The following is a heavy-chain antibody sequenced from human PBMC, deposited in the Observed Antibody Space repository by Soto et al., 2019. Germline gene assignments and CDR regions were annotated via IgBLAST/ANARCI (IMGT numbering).Heavy chain of an antibody. J-gene: IGHJ4*02. V-gene: IGHV2-5*02. CDR1: GFSLSTSGVG. Sequence: QITLKESGPPLVKPTQTLTLTCTFSGFSLSTSGVGVGWIRQPPGKALEWLALIYWDDDKRYSPSLKSRLTITKDTSKHQVVLTMTNMDPVDTATYYCAHYGDYVPRFDYWGQGTLVTVSS. D-gene: IGHD4-17*01. CDR3: AHYGDYVPRFDY. CDR2: IYWDDDK.